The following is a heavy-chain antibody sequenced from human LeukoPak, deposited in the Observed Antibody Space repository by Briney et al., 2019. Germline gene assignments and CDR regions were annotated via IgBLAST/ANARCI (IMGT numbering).Heavy chain of an antibody. V-gene: IGHV3-23*01. CDR2: ISGIGGST. J-gene: IGHJ4*01. D-gene: IGHD3-16*01. Sequence: GGSLRLSCAVSGFTFSGYGMSGVRQAPRKGLEWVSAISGIGGSTSSADSVKGRFTISRDKSKNTVSLQMESLRAEDTALYYCAKDYAVGSIDYWGQGTLVTVSS. CDR1: GFTFSGYG. CDR3: AKDYAVGSIDY.